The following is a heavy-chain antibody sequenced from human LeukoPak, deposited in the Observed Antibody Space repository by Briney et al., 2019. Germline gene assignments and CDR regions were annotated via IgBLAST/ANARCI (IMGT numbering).Heavy chain of an antibody. CDR3: ARGVYYGRRGFDP. V-gene: IGHV1-2*02. Sequence: ASVKVSRKTSGYSFTDYYMHWVRQAPGQGLEWMGWINPNSGGTNYVQKFQGRVTMTRGTSINTAYMELSRLRSEDTAVYYCARGVYYGRRGFDPWGQGTLVTISS. D-gene: IGHD3-10*01. CDR1: GYSFTDYY. J-gene: IGHJ5*02. CDR2: INPNSGGT.